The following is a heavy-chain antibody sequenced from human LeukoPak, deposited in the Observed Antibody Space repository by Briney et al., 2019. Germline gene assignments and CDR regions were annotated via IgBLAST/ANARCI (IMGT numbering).Heavy chain of an antibody. D-gene: IGHD1-7*01. CDR3: ARDQDWNYAFDI. J-gene: IGHJ3*02. V-gene: IGHV1-46*01. CDR1: GYTLTSYF. Sequence: ASVKVSCKASGYTLTSYFIHWVRQAPGQGLEWMGIINPSGGSTSYAQKFQGRVTMTRDTSTTTVYMELSSLRSEDTAVYYCARDQDWNYAFDIWGQGTMVTVSS. CDR2: INPSGGST.